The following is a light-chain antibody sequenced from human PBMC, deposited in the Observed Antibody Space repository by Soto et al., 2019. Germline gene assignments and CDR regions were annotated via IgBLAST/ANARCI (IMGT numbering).Light chain of an antibody. CDR1: SSDVGGYNY. CDR3: SSYAGNNNFGVV. Sequence: QSALTQPPSASGSPGQSVTISCTGTSSDVGGYNYVSWYQQHPGKAPKLMIYEVSKRPSGVPDRFSGSKPGNTASLTVSGLQAEDEADYYCSSYAGNNNFGVVFGGGTKVTVL. V-gene: IGLV2-8*01. CDR2: EVS. J-gene: IGLJ2*01.